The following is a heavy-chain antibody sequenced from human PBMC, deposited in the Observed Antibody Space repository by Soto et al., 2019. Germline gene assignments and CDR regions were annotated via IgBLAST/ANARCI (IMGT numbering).Heavy chain of an antibody. D-gene: IGHD6-13*01. J-gene: IGHJ6*02. Sequence: ASVKVSCKASGGIFSNYAITWVRQAPGQGPEWMGGIIPKFGASNYAQKFQGRVTITADESTTTAYMELSSLRSEDSAVYYCARGSFSSGSHTYYYHGMDVWGQGTTVTVSS. CDR2: IIPKFGAS. V-gene: IGHV1-69*13. CDR1: GGIFSNYA. CDR3: ARGSFSSGSHTYYYHGMDV.